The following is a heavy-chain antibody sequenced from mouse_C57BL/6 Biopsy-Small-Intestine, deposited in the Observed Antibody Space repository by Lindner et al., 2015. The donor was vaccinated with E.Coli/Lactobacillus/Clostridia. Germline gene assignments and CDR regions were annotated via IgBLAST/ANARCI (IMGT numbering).Heavy chain of an antibody. D-gene: IGHD2-12*01. Sequence: VQLQESGAEVMKPGASVKLSCKATGYTISGSWIEWVKERPGHGLEWIGEILPGSGSTNYNEKFKDKATFTADASSNTAYMQLSSQTTEDSAIYYCARFPYYSDPYAMDYWGQGTSVTVSS. CDR3: ARFPYYSDPYAMDY. J-gene: IGHJ4*01. V-gene: IGHV1-9*01. CDR2: ILPGSGST. CDR1: GYTISGSW.